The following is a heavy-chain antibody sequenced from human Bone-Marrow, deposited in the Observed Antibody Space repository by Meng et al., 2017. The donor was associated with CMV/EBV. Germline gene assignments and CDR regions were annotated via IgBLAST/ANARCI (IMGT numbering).Heavy chain of an antibody. CDR2: FDPEDGET. CDR3: ATCIAAAGTRWFDP. D-gene: IGHD6-13*01. CDR1: GYTLTELY. V-gene: IGHV1-24*01. J-gene: IGHJ5*02. Sequence: SGYTLTELYMQWVRQAPGKGLEWMGGFDPEDGETIYAQKFQGRVTMTEDTSTDTAYMELSSLRSEDTAVYYCATCIAAAGTRWFDPWGQGTLVTVSS.